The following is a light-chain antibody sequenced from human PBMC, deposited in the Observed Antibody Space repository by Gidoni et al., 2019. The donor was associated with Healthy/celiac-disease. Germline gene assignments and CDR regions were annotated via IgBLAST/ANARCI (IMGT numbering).Light chain of an antibody. Sequence: EIVLTQSPGTLSLSPGERATLSCRASQRVSSSYLAWYQQKPGQAPRLLSYGASSRATGIPDRFSGSGSGTDFTLTISRLEPEDFAVYYCQQYGSSPWTFXXXTKVEIK. CDR1: QRVSSSY. CDR2: GAS. J-gene: IGKJ1*01. V-gene: IGKV3-20*01. CDR3: QQYGSSPWT.